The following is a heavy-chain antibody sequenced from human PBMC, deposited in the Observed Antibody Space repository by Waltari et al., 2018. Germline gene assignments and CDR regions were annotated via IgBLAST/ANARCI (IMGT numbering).Heavy chain of an antibody. CDR2: IHYTGDT. V-gene: IGHV4-38-2*01. J-gene: IGHJ4*02. Sequence: QVQLQESGPGLVKPSETLSLTWGVSGYPITSAYWWAWFRQPPGKGLEWIASIHYTGDTQYSPSLKSRVTISADKSKNEVSLRLTSVTAADTAVYYCASGNLESSGYYNFWGQGTLVTVSS. D-gene: IGHD5-12*01. CDR3: ASGNLESSGYYNF. CDR1: GYPITSAYW.